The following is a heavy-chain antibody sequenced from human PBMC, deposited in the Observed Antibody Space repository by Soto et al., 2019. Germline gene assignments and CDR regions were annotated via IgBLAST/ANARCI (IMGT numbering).Heavy chain of an antibody. CDR3: TRDWEITVSTWSFGGF. CDR2: IIPFHGVT. Sequence: QVQLVQSGAEVQKPGSSVKVSCKASGGTFSPYTINWVRQAPGQGLEWMGRIIPFHGVTNYAQKFQARVTITADKSTSTAYIELSGLRFEDTAMYYCTRDWEITVSTWSFGGFWGRGTLVTVSS. J-gene: IGHJ4*02. V-gene: IGHV1-69*08. D-gene: IGHD3-10*01. CDR1: GGTFSPYT.